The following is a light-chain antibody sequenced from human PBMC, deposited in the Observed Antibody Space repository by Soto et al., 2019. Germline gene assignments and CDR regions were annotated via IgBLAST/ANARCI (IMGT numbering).Light chain of an antibody. Sequence: QSVLTQPPSVSAAPGQKVTISCSGSSSNIGNNYVSWYQHLPGTAPKLLIYDNSQRPSGIPDRFSGSKSGTSATLGITGLQTGDEADYYCGTWDSSLSAVVFGGGTKVTVL. CDR2: DNS. V-gene: IGLV1-51*01. CDR1: SSNIGNNY. J-gene: IGLJ2*01. CDR3: GTWDSSLSAVV.